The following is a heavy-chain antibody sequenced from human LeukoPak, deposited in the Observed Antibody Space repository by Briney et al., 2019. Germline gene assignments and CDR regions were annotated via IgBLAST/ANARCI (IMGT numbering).Heavy chain of an antibody. CDR2: IWYDGSNE. D-gene: IGHD2-8*01. V-gene: IGHV3-33*01. CDR3: AREMAV. J-gene: IGHJ4*02. Sequence: GRSLRLSCAASGFSFGIYSMHWARQVPGKGLEWVAVIWYDGSNEDYADSVKGRFTISRDNSKNTLYLQMNSLRAEDTAVYYCAREMAVWGQGALVTVSS. CDR1: GFSFGIYS.